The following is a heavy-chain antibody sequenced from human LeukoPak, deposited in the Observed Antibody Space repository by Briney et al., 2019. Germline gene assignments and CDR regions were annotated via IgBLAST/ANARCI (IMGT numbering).Heavy chain of an antibody. J-gene: IGHJ3*02. V-gene: IGHV3-64*01. CDR2: ISSNGGST. CDR1: GFTFSSYA. Sequence: PGGSLRLSCAASGFTFSSYAMHWVRQAPGKGLEYVSAISSNGGSTYYANSVKGRFTISRDNSKNTLYLQMGSLRAEDMAVYYCARGIGTNAPRAFDIWGQGTMVTVSS. D-gene: IGHD1-1*01. CDR3: ARGIGTNAPRAFDI.